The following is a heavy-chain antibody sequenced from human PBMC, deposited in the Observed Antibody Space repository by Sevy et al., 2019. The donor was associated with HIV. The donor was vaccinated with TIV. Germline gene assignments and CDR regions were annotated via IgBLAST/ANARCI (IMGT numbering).Heavy chain of an antibody. V-gene: IGHV4-4*07. CDR2: IYTSGST. D-gene: IGHD1-7*01. Sequence: SETLSLTCTVSGGSISSYYWSWIRQPAGKGLEWIGRIYTSGSTNYNPSLKSRVTMSVHTSKNQFSLKLSSVTAADTAVYYCAREGGIGGTTPPFDYWGQGTLVTVSS. J-gene: IGHJ4*02. CDR1: GGSISSYY. CDR3: AREGGIGGTTPPFDY.